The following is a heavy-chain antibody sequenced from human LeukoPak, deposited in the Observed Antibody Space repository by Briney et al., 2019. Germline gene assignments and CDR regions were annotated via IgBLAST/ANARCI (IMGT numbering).Heavy chain of an antibody. V-gene: IGHV4-4*07. J-gene: IGHJ4*02. Sequence: PSETLSLTCTVSGGSISSCYWSWIRQPAGKGLEWSGRIYNSGNTNYNPSLKSRVTISVDKSKNQFSQKLSSVTAADTAVYYCARERLAARRGAYYFDYWGQGTLVTVYS. CDR1: GGSISSCY. D-gene: IGHD6-6*01. CDR2: IYNSGNT. CDR3: ARERLAARRGAYYFDY.